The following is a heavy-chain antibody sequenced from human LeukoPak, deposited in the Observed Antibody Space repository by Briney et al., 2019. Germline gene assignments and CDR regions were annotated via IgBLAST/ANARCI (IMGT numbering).Heavy chain of an antibody. D-gene: IGHD6-19*01. Sequence: PGGSLRLSCAASGFTFSSYAMSWVRQAPGKGLEWVSAISGSGGSTYYADSVKGRFTISRDNAKNSLYLQMNSLRAEDTAVYYCAREARIAVAGTYYYYYYMDVWGKGTTVTISS. CDR3: AREARIAVAGTYYYYYYMDV. CDR2: ISGSGGST. J-gene: IGHJ6*03. CDR1: GFTFSSYA. V-gene: IGHV3-23*01.